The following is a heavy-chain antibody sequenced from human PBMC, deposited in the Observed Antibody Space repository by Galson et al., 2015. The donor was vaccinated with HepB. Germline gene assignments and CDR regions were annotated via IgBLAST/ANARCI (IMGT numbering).Heavy chain of an antibody. J-gene: IGHJ4*02. Sequence: SLRLSCAASGFTFGSYAMSWVRQAPGKGLEWVSAISGSGGSTYYADPVKGRFTISRDNSKNTLYLQMNSLRAEDTAVYYCAKGEMVVIAILGYWGQGTLVTVSS. D-gene: IGHD2-21*01. CDR3: AKGEMVVIAILGY. CDR2: ISGSGGST. V-gene: IGHV3-23*01. CDR1: GFTFGSYA.